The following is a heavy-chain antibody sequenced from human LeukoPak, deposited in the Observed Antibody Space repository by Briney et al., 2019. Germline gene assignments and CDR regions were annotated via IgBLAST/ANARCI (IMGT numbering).Heavy chain of an antibody. CDR3: ARDKAGYSSSWHDNWFDP. CDR1: GGSISSYY. Sequence: SETLSLTCTVSGGSISSYYWSWIRQPAGKGLEWIGRIYTSGSTNYNPSLKSRVTMSVDTSKNQFSLKLSSVTAADTAVYYCARDKAGYSSSWHDNWFDPWGQGTLVTVSS. V-gene: IGHV4-4*07. J-gene: IGHJ5*02. CDR2: IYTSGST. D-gene: IGHD6-13*01.